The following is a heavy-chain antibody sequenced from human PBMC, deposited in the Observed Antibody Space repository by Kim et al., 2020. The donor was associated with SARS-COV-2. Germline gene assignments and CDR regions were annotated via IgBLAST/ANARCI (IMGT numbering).Heavy chain of an antibody. V-gene: IGHV3-23*01. CDR2: ISGSGGST. D-gene: IGHD6-6*01. CDR3: AKESFCGIAARLGEDCYYYGMDV. Sequence: GGSLRLSCAASGFTFSSYAMSWVRQAPGKGLEWVSAISGSGGSTYYADSVKGRFTISRDNSKNTLYLQMNSLRAEDTAVYYCAKESFCGIAARLGEDCYYYGMDVWGQGTTVTVSS. CDR1: GFTFSSYA. J-gene: IGHJ6*02.